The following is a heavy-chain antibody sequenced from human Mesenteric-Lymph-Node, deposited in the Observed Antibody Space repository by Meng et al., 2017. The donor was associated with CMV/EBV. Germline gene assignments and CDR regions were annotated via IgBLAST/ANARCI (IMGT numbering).Heavy chain of an antibody. CDR2: IIPIFGTA. D-gene: IGHD3-10*01. CDR1: GYTFTGYY. CDR3: ATIWFGELIVGPLYYYGMDV. Sequence: SVKVSCKASGYTFTGYYMHWVRQAPGQGLEWMGGIIPIFGTANYAQKFQGRVTITTDESTSTAYMELSSLRSEDTAVYYCATIWFGELIVGPLYYYGMDVWGQGTTVTVSS. V-gene: IGHV1-69*05. J-gene: IGHJ6*02.